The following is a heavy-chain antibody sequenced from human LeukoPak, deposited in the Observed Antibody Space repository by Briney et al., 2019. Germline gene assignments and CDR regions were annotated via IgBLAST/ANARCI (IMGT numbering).Heavy chain of an antibody. D-gene: IGHD2-2*03. CDR1: GGTFSSYA. CDR3: ARIMDIVVVPAAMHYPDY. Sequence: EASVKVSCKASGGTFSSYAISWVRQAPGQGLEWMGRIIPIFGIANYAQKFQGRVTITADKPTSTAYMELSSLRSEDTAVYYCARIMDIVVVPAAMHYPDYWGQGTLVTVSS. J-gene: IGHJ4*02. V-gene: IGHV1-69*04. CDR2: IIPIFGIA.